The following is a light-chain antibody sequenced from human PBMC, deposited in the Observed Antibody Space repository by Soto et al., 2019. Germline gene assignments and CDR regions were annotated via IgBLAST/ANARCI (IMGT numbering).Light chain of an antibody. Sequence: EIVITQSPATLSVSPGGRATLYCRASQSVSSNLAWYQQKPGQAPRLLIYGASTRATGIPARFSGSGSGTEFTLTISSLQSEDFGLYYCHQYNNFWTFGQGTKVDIK. CDR1: QSVSSN. CDR2: GAS. V-gene: IGKV3-15*01. CDR3: HQYNNFWT. J-gene: IGKJ1*01.